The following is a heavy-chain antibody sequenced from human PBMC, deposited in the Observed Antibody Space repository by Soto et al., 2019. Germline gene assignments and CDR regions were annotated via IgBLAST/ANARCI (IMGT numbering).Heavy chain of an antibody. D-gene: IGHD1-1*01. CDR3: AREPATAKPEGVDF. CDR2: INPNSGGT. Sequence: QVQLVQSGAEVRKPGASVKVSCKASGYTFSDYYIHWVRQAPGQGLGWRGWINPNSGGTKYAPKFQGGVTMTRDTSITTAYMELSRLRSGDTAVYYCAREPATAKPEGVDFWGQGTLVTVSS. J-gene: IGHJ4*02. V-gene: IGHV1-2*02. CDR1: GYTFSDYY.